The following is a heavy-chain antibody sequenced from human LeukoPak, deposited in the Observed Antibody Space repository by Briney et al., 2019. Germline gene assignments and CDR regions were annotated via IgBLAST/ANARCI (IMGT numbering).Heavy chain of an antibody. CDR1: GGSISSSSYY. D-gene: IGHD1-7*01. J-gene: IGHJ5*02. Sequence: PSETLSLTCTVSGGSISSSSYYWGWIRQPPGKGLEWIGSIYYSGSTYYNPSLKSRVTISVDTSKNQFSLKLSSVTAADTAVHYCARRDKYNWNYGGFDPWGQGTLVTVSS. V-gene: IGHV4-39*07. CDR3: ARRDKYNWNYGGFDP. CDR2: IYYSGST.